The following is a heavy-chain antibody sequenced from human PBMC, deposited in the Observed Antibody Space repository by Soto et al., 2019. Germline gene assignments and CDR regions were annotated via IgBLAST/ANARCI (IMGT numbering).Heavy chain of an antibody. Sequence: QVQLVESGGDVVQPGRSLRLSCTASGFTFNRYAIHWVRQAPAKGLEWVAVILSDGSKKYYADSVKGRFTLSRDNSKNTLYVQMNSLRIDDTAVYYCTRRDLYSRSGSHTPYFDCWGQGTRVTVSS. V-gene: IGHV3-30-3*01. J-gene: IGHJ4*02. CDR1: GFTFNRYA. CDR2: ILSDGSKK. CDR3: TRRDLYSRSGSHTPYFDC. D-gene: IGHD3-3*01.